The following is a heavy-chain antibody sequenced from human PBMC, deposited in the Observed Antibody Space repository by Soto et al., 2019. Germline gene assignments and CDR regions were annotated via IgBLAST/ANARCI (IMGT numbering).Heavy chain of an antibody. V-gene: IGHV1-24*01. CDR2: YVPEDGET. Sequence: ASVKVSCKVSGYTLSDLSMYWVRQAPGKGLEWMGGYVPEDGETVYAQNFQGRITMTEDAATDTANMELSSLRSDDTAIYYCATSSTFGTIKPPDYWGQGTLVTVSP. D-gene: IGHD3-16*01. J-gene: IGHJ4*02. CDR3: ATSSTFGTIKPPDY. CDR1: GYTLSDLS.